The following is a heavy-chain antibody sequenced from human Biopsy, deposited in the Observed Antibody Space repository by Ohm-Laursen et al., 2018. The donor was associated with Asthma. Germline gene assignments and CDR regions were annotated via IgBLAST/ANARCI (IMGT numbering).Heavy chain of an antibody. Sequence: SSVKVSCKISGYSLTDLFIHWVRQAPGQGLEWMGGHDHEEGGTVNARRFQGRVTMTEDTSTDTAYMELSSLSSDDTAVYYCASDFPKDYVRYNFQFWGQGTLVTVSS. CDR1: GYSLTDLF. CDR2: HDHEEGGT. D-gene: IGHD4-17*01. J-gene: IGHJ4*02. V-gene: IGHV1-24*01. CDR3: ASDFPKDYVRYNFQF.